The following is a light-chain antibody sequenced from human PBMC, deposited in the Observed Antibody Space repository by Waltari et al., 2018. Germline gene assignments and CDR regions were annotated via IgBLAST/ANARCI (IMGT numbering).Light chain of an antibody. J-gene: IGLJ3*02. Sequence: QAVLTQPASLSASPGASASLTCPLRSDINVGTYKIYRYQQRPGSPPQFLVKYKPDSGTHLGSGVPSRFSGSKDTSANAGILLISGLQSEDEADYYCMILYNNAVVFGGGTKVTVL. CDR2: YKPDSGT. CDR3: MILYNNAVV. V-gene: IGLV5-45*01. CDR1: SDINVGTYK.